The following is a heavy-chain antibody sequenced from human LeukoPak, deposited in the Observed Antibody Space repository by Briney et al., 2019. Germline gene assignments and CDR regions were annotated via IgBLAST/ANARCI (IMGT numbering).Heavy chain of an antibody. V-gene: IGHV4-4*07. CDR2: IYSGGST. Sequence: PSETLSLTCTVSGGSISSYYWSWIRQPAGKGLEWIGRIYSGGSTNYNPSLKSRVITSVDTSKNQFSLNLSSVTATDTAFYYCARDHGGRGFDYWGQGTLITVSS. CDR1: GGSISSYY. J-gene: IGHJ4*02. CDR3: ARDHGGRGFDY.